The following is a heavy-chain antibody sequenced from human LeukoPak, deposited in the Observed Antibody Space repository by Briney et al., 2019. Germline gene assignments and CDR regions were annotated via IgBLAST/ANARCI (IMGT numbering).Heavy chain of an antibody. J-gene: IGHJ4*02. CDR3: AKQTGSGLFILP. CDR2: IYYTGNT. Sequence: PSETLSLTCSVSGVSISSSNSYWGWIRQPPGKGLEWIGSIYYTGNTCYNASLKNRVTISIDTSKNQFSLKLTSVTAADTAVYYCAKQTGSGLFILPGGQGTLVTVSS. CDR1: GVSISSSNSY. V-gene: IGHV4-39*01. D-gene: IGHD3/OR15-3a*01.